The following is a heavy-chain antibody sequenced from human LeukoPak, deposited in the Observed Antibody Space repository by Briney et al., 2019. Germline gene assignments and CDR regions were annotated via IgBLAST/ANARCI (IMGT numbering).Heavy chain of an antibody. CDR2: IYNDGSST. CDR1: RFTFSNYW. Sequence: GGSLRLSCAASRFTFSNYWMHWVRQAPGKGLVWVSRIYNDGSSTSYADSVKGRFTISRDNAKSTLYLQMNSLRAEDTAVYYCARVRGGSGSSYAADAFDIWGQGTMVTVSS. CDR3: ARVRGGSGSSYAADAFDI. D-gene: IGHD1-26*01. J-gene: IGHJ3*02. V-gene: IGHV3-74*01.